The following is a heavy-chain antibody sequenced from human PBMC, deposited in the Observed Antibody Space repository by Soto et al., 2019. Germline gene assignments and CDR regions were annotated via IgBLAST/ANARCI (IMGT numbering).Heavy chain of an antibody. D-gene: IGHD2-15*01. V-gene: IGHV3-23*01. CDR1: GFTFSSYA. J-gene: IGHJ4*02. CDR3: AKRRGAGGHFDY. CDR2: VSIGGST. Sequence: WWSLRLSCAASGFTFSSYAMGWFRQGPGKGLEWVAVVSIGGSTHYADSVRGRFTISRDNSKNTLSLQMNSLTAEDTAVYFCAKRRGAGGHFDYWGQGALVTVSS.